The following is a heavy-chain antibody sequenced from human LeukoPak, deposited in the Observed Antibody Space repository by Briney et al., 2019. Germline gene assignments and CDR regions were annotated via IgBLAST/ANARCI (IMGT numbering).Heavy chain of an antibody. CDR2: IYTSGST. J-gene: IGHJ3*02. CDR1: GGSISSYY. Sequence: PSETLSLTRTVSGGSISSYYWSWIRQPAGKGLEWIGRIYTSGSTNYNPSLKSRVTMSVDTSKNQFSLKLSSVTAADTAVYYCARDLVSSSWLDAFDIWGQGTMVTVSS. CDR3: ARDLVSSSWLDAFDI. D-gene: IGHD6-13*01. V-gene: IGHV4-4*07.